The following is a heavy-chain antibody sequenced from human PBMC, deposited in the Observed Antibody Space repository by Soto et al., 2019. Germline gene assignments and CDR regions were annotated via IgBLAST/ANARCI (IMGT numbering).Heavy chain of an antibody. V-gene: IGHV3-23*01. CDR1: GFTFSSYA. CDR3: LFGRGGDTKDIDY. J-gene: IGHJ4*02. CDR2: ISGSGGST. D-gene: IGHD3-16*01. Sequence: EVQLSESGGGLVQPGGSLRLSCAASGFTFSSYAMSWVRQAPGKGLEWVSAISGSGGSTYYADSVKGRFTISRDNSNNTLYLQLNSLRAEDTAVFYCLFGRGGDTKDIDYWGQVTLVTVAS.